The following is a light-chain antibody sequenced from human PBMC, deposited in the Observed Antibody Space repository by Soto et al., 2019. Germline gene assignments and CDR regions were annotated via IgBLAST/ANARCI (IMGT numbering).Light chain of an antibody. Sequence: QSALTQPASVSGSPGQSITISCTGTSSTVGGFNVVSWYQQHPGKAPKVIIYEGIKRPSGVSNRFSGSNSGSTASLTISGLQAEDEADYYCCSYAGSVVFGGGTQLTVL. CDR2: EGI. V-gene: IGLV2-23*01. CDR1: SSTVGGFNV. CDR3: CSYAGSVV. J-gene: IGLJ2*01.